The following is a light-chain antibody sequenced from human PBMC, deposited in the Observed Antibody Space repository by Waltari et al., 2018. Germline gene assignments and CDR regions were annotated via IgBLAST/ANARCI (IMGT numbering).Light chain of an antibody. V-gene: IGKV1-5*03. CDR1: QSISSW. CDR3: QQYNSSPIT. CDR2: KAS. J-gene: IGKJ5*01. Sequence: DIQMTHSPSTLSASSGDIITITCRASQSISSWLAWYQQKPGKAPKLLIYKASSLESGVPSRFSGSGSGTEFTLTISSLQPDDFATYYCQQYNSSPITFGQGTRLEIK.